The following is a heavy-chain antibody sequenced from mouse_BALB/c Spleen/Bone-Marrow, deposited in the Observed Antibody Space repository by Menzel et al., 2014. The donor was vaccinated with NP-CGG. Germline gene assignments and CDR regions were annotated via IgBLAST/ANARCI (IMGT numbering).Heavy chain of an antibody. V-gene: IGHV5-6-4*01. D-gene: IGHD2-4*01. CDR1: GFTFSSYT. J-gene: IGHJ3*01. CDR2: ISSGGSYT. Sequence: EVKVVESGGGLVKPGGSLKLSCAASGFTFSSYTMSWVRQTPEKRLEWVATISSGGSYTYYPDSVKGRFTISRDNAKNPLYLQMSSLKSEDTAMYYCTRIYYDYAWFAYWGQGTLVTVSA. CDR3: TRIYYDYAWFAY.